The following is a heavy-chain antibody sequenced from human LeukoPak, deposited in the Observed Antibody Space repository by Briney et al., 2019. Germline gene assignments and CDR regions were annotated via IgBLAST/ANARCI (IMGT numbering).Heavy chain of an antibody. CDR3: ARGTEYYFDY. D-gene: IGHD1-1*01. CDR1: GGTFSSHA. Sequence: ASVKVSCKASGGTFSSHAISWVRQAPGQGLEWMGRIIPIFGTANYAQKFQGRVTITTDESTSTAYMELSSLRSEDTAVYYCARGTEYYFDYWGQGTLVTVSS. J-gene: IGHJ4*02. V-gene: IGHV1-69*05. CDR2: IIPIFGTA.